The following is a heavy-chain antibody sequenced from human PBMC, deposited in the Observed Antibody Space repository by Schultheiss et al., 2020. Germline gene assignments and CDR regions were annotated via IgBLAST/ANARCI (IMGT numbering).Heavy chain of an antibody. D-gene: IGHD6-13*01. CDR2: IYHSGST. CDR1: GGSISSSNW. V-gene: IGHV4-4*02. J-gene: IGHJ5*02. Sequence: GSLRLSCAVSGGSISSSNWWSWVRQPPGKGLEWIGEIYHSGSTNYNPSLKSRVTISVDRSKNQFSLKLSSVTAADTAVYYCARGATGYSSSWFDPWGQGTLVTVSS. CDR3: ARGATGYSSSWFDP.